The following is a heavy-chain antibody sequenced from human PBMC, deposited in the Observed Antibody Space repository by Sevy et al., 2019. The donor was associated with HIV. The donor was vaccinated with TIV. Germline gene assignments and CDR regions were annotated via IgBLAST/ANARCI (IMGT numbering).Heavy chain of an antibody. J-gene: IGHJ2*01. CDR2: IKSKADSGPT. Sequence: GGSLRLSCAASGFSFSNAWMNWVRQAPGKGLEWVGRIKSKADSGPTDYAAPVKGRFTISRDDSKKTLYLQMNSLKTXXXXXXXXXXXXXXXXXXXXXXXXNWYFDLWGRGTLVTVSS. CDR3: XXXXXXXXXXXXXXXXNWYFDL. CDR1: GFSFSNAW. V-gene: IGHV3-15*07.